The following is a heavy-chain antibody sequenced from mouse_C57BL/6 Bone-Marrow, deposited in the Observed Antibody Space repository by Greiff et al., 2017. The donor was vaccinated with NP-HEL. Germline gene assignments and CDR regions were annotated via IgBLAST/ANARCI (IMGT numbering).Heavy chain of an antibody. CDR3: ARTYYYGRDYYAMDY. Sequence: VQLQQSGPELVKPGASVKISCKASGYSFTSYYIHWVKQRPGQGLEWIGWIYPGSGNTKYNEKFKGKATLTADTSSSTAYMQLSSLTSEDSAVYYCARTYYYGRDYYAMDYWGQGTSVTVSS. D-gene: IGHD1-1*01. V-gene: IGHV1-66*01. J-gene: IGHJ4*01. CDR1: GYSFTSYY. CDR2: IYPGSGNT.